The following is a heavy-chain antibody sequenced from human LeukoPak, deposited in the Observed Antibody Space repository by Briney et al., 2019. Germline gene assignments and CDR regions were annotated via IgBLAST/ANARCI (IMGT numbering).Heavy chain of an antibody. D-gene: IGHD3-3*01. Sequence: GGSLRLSCAASGFTFSSYGMHWVRQAPGKGLEWVAFIRYDGSNKYYADSVKGRFTTSRDNSKNTLYLQMNSLRAEDTAVYYCAKDGAEWSYYYYYYMDVWGKGTTVTVSS. CDR3: AKDGAEWSYYYYYYMDV. CDR1: GFTFSSYG. J-gene: IGHJ6*03. V-gene: IGHV3-30*02. CDR2: IRYDGSNK.